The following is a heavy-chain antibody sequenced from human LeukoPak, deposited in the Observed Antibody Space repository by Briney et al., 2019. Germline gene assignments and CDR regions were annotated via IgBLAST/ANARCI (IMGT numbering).Heavy chain of an antibody. V-gene: IGHV4-59*01. J-gene: IGHJ3*02. CDR3: ARRVGATGLWAFDI. D-gene: IGHD1-26*01. CDR2: IYYSGST. Sequence: SSETLSLTCTVSGGSISSYYWSWIRQPPGKGLEWIGYIYYSGSTNYNPSLKSRVTISVDTSKNQFSLKLSSVTAADTAVYYCARRVGATGLWAFDIWGQGTTVTVSS. CDR1: GGSISSYY.